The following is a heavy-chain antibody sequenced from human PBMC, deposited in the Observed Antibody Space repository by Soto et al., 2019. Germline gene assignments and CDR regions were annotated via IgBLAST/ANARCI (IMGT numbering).Heavy chain of an antibody. Sequence: SVKVSCKASGGTFSSYAISWVPQAPGQGREWMGGITPIFGTANYAQKFQGRVTITADESTSPAYMEPSTLRSEDTAVYYCARGPTAYYYDSSGYQPFDYWG. J-gene: IGHJ4*01. CDR2: ITPIFGTA. CDR3: ARGPTAYYYDSSGYQPFDY. CDR1: GGTFSSYA. D-gene: IGHD3-22*01. V-gene: IGHV1-69*13.